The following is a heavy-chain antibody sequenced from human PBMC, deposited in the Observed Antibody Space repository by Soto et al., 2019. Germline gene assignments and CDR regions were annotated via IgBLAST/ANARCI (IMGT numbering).Heavy chain of an antibody. V-gene: IGHV6-1*01. CDR1: GDSVSSNSSA. CDR3: ARDKGYLLYNWFDP. CDR2: TYYRSKWYI. J-gene: IGHJ5*02. Sequence: SQTLSLTCAISGDSVSSNSSAWNCIRQSPSRGLEWLGRTYYRSKWYIDYAVSVKSRISINPDTSKNQFSLQLNSVTPDDTAVYYCARDKGYLLYNWFDPWGQGTLVTVSS. D-gene: IGHD3-10*01.